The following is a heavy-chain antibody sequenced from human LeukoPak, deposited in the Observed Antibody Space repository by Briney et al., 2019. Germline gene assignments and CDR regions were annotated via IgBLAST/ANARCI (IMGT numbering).Heavy chain of an antibody. V-gene: IGHV3-23*01. CDR2: ISGSGGST. CDR1: GFIFSSCA. CDR3: AKADGNYTTLIDY. D-gene: IGHD1-1*01. J-gene: IGHJ4*02. Sequence: GGSLRLSCAASGFIFSSCAMNWVRQGPGKGLEWVSGISGSGGSTYFADSVKGRFTISRDSSKNTVYLQMNSLRVEDTAVYYCAKADGNYTTLIDYWGQGTLVTVSS.